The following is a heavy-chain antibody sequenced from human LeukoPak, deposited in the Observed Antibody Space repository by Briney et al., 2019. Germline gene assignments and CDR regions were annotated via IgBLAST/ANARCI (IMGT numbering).Heavy chain of an antibody. CDR1: GYSFTSNY. J-gene: IGHJ4*02. Sequence: ASVKVSCKASGYSFTSNYIHWVRQAPGQGLEWMGWINPNSGGTNYAQKFQGWVTMTRDTSISTAYMELSRLRSDDTAVYYCAREGSSGYTFDYWGQGTLVTVSS. CDR2: INPNSGGT. D-gene: IGHD3-22*01. CDR3: AREGSSGYTFDY. V-gene: IGHV1-2*04.